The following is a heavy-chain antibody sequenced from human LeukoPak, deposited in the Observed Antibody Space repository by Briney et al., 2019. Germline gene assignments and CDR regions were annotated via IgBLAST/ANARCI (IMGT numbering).Heavy chain of an antibody. CDR1: GGSISIYY. D-gene: IGHD6-6*01. CDR3: VRVEYSRQVDY. J-gene: IGHJ4*02. V-gene: IGHV4-59*12. CDR2: IYYSGST. Sequence: PSETLSLTCTVSGGSISIYYWSWIRQPPGKGLEWIGYIYYSGSTNYNPSLKSRVTISVDTSKNQFSLKLSSVIAADTAVYYCVRVEYSRQVDYWGQGTLVTVSS.